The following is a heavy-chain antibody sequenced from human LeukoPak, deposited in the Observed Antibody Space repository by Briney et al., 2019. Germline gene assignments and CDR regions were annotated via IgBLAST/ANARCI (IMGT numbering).Heavy chain of an antibody. CDR3: ARGGSPIFYYYIDV. CDR1: GYTFTSYA. Sequence: ASVKVSCKASGYTFTSYAMNWVRQAPGQGLEWMGWINTNTGNPTYAQGFTGRFVFSLDTSVSTAYLQISSLKAEDTAVYYCARGGSPIFYYYIDVWGKGTTVTISS. CDR2: INTNTGNP. V-gene: IGHV7-4-1*02. J-gene: IGHJ6*03. D-gene: IGHD2-21*01.